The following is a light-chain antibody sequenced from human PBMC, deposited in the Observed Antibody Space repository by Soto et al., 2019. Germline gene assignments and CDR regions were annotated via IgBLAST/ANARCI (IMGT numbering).Light chain of an antibody. V-gene: IGKV3-20*01. CDR3: QQYGSSPLT. Sequence: EIVLTQSPGTLSLSPGETGTLSCRASQSVSSSYLAWYQQKPGQAPRLLIYGASSRATGIPDRFSGSGSGTDFTLTISRLEPEDVPVYYCQQYGSSPLTFGGGTKVEIK. CDR2: GAS. J-gene: IGKJ4*01. CDR1: QSVSSSY.